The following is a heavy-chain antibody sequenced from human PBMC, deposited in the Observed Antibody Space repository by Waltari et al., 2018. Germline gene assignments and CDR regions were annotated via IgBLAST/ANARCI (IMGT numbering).Heavy chain of an antibody. J-gene: IGHJ4*02. V-gene: IGHV1-69*08. Sequence: QVQLVQSGAEVKKPGSSVKVSCKASGGTFSSYTISWVRQAPGQGLEWMGRIIPILGIANYAQKFQGRVTITADKSTSTAYMELSSLRSEDTAVYYCARDRGIAAAGYFDYWGQGTLVTVSS. CDR3: ARDRGIAAAGYFDY. D-gene: IGHD6-13*01. CDR2: IIPILGIA. CDR1: GGTFSSYT.